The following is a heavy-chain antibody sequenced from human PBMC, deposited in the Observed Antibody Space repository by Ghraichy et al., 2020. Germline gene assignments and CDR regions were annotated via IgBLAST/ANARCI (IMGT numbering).Heavy chain of an antibody. CDR2: IKQDGSEK. V-gene: IGHV3-7*01. CDR3: ARSWGYCTNGVCYSDWFDP. J-gene: IGHJ5*02. D-gene: IGHD2-8*01. Sequence: GGSLRLSCAASGFTFSSYWMSWVRQAPGKGLEWVANIKQDGSEKYYVDSVKGRFTISRDNAKNSLYLQMNSLRAEDTAVYYCARSWGYCTNGVCYSDWFDPWGQGTLVTVSS. CDR1: GFTFSSYW.